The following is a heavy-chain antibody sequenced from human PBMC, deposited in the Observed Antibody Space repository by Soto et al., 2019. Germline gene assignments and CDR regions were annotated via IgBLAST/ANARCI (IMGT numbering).Heavy chain of an antibody. CDR2: IYHSGST. CDR3: ARGYPDFDY. V-gene: IGHV4-30-2*01. D-gene: IGHD1-1*01. J-gene: IGHJ4*02. CDR1: GGSISSGGYS. Sequence: TSETLSLTCAVSGGSISSGGYSWSWIRQPPGKGLEWIGYIYHSGSTYYNTSLKSRVTISVDRSKNQFSLKLTSVTAADTAVYYCARGYPDFDYWGQGTLVTVSS.